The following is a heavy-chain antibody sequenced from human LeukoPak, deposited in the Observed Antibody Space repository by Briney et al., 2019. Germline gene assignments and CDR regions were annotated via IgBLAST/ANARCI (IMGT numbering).Heavy chain of an antibody. V-gene: IGHV3-48*03. Sequence: GGSLRLSCAASGFTFSSYEMNWVRQAPGKGLEWVSYISSSGSTIYYADSVMGRFTISRDNAKNSLYLQMNSLRAEDTAVYYCARDGSYFHLFDYWGQGTLVTVSS. D-gene: IGHD1-26*01. CDR3: ARDGSYFHLFDY. J-gene: IGHJ4*02. CDR2: ISSSGSTI. CDR1: GFTFSSYE.